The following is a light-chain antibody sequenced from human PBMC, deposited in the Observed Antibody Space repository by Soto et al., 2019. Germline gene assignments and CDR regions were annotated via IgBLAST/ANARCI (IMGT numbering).Light chain of an antibody. Sequence: SYELTQPPSVLVAPGQTARVTCGGSNIGSKSAHWYQQKAGQAPVVVVYDDSDRPSGIPERFSGSKSGNTATLTISRVEAGDEADYYCQVWDTSSVHPVVFGGGTKVTVL. CDR3: QVWDTSSVHPVV. CDR1: NIGSKS. CDR2: DDS. J-gene: IGLJ2*01. V-gene: IGLV3-21*02.